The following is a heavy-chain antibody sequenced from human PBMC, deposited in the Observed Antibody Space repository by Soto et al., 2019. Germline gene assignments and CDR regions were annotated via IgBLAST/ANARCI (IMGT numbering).Heavy chain of an antibody. V-gene: IGHV2-26*01. J-gene: IGHJ6*02. CDR2: IFSNDEK. CDR3: ARTPRLWSSVVVVAANNYYYGMDV. CDR1: GFSLSNARMG. Sequence: GSGPTLVNPTETLTLTCTVSGFSLSNARMGVSWIRQPPGKALEWLAHIFSNDEKSYSTSLKSRLTISKDTSKSQVVLTMTNMDPVDTATYYCARTPRLWSSVVVVAANNYYYGMDVWGQGTTVTVSS. D-gene: IGHD2-15*01.